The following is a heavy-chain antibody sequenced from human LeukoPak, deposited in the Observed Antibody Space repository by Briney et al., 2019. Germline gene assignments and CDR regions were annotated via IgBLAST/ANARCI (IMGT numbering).Heavy chain of an antibody. CDR1: GGAFSSYA. D-gene: IGHD1-1*01. J-gene: IGHJ6*03. V-gene: IGHV1-69*04. CDR3: AREEEQLEPHGGYYYYYMDV. Sequence: GASVKVSCKASGGAFSSYAISWVRQAPGQGLEWMGLVIPTLDMANYAQKFQGRVTITADKSTSTAYMELSSLRSEDTAVYYCAREEEQLEPHGGYYYYYMDVWGKGTTVTVSS. CDR2: VIPTLDMA.